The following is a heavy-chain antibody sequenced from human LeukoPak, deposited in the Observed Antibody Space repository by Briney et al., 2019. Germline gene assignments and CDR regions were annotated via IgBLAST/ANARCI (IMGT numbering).Heavy chain of an antibody. CDR3: AKGQWLVNDAFNI. CDR2: TYYRSKWYN. V-gene: IGHV6-1*01. Sequence: SQTLSLTCAISGDSVSNNNAAWNWIRRHPSRGLEWLGRTYYRSKWYNDYALSVQSRIIINPDTSKNQFSLQLNSVTPEDTAVYYCAKGQWLVNDAFNIWGQGTMVTVSS. CDR1: GDSVSNNNAA. D-gene: IGHD6-19*01. J-gene: IGHJ3*02.